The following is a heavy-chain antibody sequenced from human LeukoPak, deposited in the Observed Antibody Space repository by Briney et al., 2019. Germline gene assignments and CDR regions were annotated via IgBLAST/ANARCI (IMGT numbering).Heavy chain of an antibody. V-gene: IGHV3-23*01. CDR3: AKNRGHSGWDNYFDY. J-gene: IGHJ4*02. CDR2: IDGSGGRP. CDR1: GFTLSKYA. D-gene: IGHD6-19*01. Sequence: PGGSLRLSCAASGFTLSKYAMNWVRQAPGKGLEWVSGIDGSGGRPPSADSVKGRFTISRDISKNTLYLQMDSLRAEDTAVYYCAKNRGHSGWDNYFDYWGQGTLVTVSS.